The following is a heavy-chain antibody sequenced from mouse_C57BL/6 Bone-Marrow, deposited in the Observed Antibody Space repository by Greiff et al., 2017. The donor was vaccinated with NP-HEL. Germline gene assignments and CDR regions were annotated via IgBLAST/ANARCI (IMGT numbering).Heavy chain of an antibody. J-gene: IGHJ2*01. CDR2: IDPEDGET. V-gene: IGHV14-2*01. Sequence: EVQLQQSGAELVKPGASVKLSCTASGFNITDYYMHWVKQRTGQGLEWIGRIDPEDGETKYAPKFQGKATITADTSSNTAYLQLSSLTSENTAVCYCFSRITTVEGDYFDYWGQGTTLTVSS. CDR1: GFNITDYY. D-gene: IGHD1-1*01. CDR3: FSRITTVEGDYFDY.